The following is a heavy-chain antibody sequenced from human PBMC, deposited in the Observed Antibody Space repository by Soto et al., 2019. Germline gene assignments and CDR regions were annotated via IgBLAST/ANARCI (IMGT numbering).Heavy chain of an antibody. Sequence: QITLKESGPTLVKPTQTLTLTCTFSGFSLSTSGVGVGWIRQPPGKALEWLALIYWNDDKRYSPSLKSRLTITKDTSKNQVVLTMTNMDPVDTATYYCAHSVVFDDILTGYSPRDDYWGPGTLVTVSS. CDR3: AHSVVFDDILTGYSPRDDY. CDR2: IYWNDDK. V-gene: IGHV2-5*01. CDR1: GFSLSTSGVG. J-gene: IGHJ4*02. D-gene: IGHD3-9*01.